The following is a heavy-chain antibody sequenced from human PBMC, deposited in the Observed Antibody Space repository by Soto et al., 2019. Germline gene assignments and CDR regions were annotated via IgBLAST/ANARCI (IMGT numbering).Heavy chain of an antibody. V-gene: IGHV4-59*01. CDR3: ARRWGTYFDF. J-gene: IGHJ4*02. CDR2: IYYSGST. D-gene: IGHD7-27*01. Sequence: QVQLQESGPGLVKPSETLSLTCTVSGGSISSYYWSWIRQPPGKGLEWIGYIYYSGSTDYDPSLKSRVTRSVDTSTNQFSLKLSSVTAADTAVYYCARRWGTYFDFWGQGTLVTVSS. CDR1: GGSISSYY.